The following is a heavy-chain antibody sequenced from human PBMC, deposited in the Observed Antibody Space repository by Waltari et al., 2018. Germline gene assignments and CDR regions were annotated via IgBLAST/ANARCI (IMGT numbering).Heavy chain of an antibody. D-gene: IGHD2-15*01. V-gene: IGHV4-38-2*01. Sequence: QVQLQESGPGLVKPSETLSLTCAVSGYSISSGYYWGWIRQPPGKGLEWIGSIYHSGRTYYNPSLKSRVTISVDTSKNQFSLKLSSVTAADTAVYYCARVVAATRDYYYYMDVWGKGTTVTVSS. J-gene: IGHJ6*03. CDR2: IYHSGRT. CDR3: ARVVAATRDYYYYMDV. CDR1: GYSISSGYY.